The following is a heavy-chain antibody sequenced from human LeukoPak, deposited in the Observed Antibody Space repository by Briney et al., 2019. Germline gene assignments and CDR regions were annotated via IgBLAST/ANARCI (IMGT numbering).Heavy chain of an antibody. CDR1: GGSISSSNW. D-gene: IGHD5-18*01. V-gene: IGHV4-4*02. J-gene: IGHJ6*03. CDR3: ARDYYTALGGYYYYMDV. CDR2: IYHSGST. Sequence: SETLSLTCAVSGGSISSSNWWSWVRQPPGKGLEWIGEIYHSGSTNYNPSLKRRVTISVDKSTNQFSLKLSSVTAADTAVYYCARDYYTALGGYYYYMDVWGKGTTVTVSS.